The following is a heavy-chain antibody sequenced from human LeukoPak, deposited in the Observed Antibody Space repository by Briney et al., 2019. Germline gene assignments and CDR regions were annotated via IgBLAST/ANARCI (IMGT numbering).Heavy chain of an antibody. J-gene: IGHJ5*02. CDR1: GGSISSTYYY. V-gene: IGHV4-39*02. Sequence: SETLSLTCTVSGGSISSTYYYWGWIRQPPGKGLEWIGTIYYSASTYYNPSLKSRVTISVDTSKNHFSLKLSSVTAADTAVYYCAREHYVASGNYYRGWFDPWGQGSLVTVSS. D-gene: IGHD3-10*01. CDR3: AREHYVASGNYYRGWFDP. CDR2: IYYSAST.